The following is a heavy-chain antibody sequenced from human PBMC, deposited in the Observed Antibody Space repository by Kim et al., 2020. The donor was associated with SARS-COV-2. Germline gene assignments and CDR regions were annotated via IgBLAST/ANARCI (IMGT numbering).Heavy chain of an antibody. Sequence: GGSLRLSCAASGFTFSSYSMNWVRQAPGKGLEWVSSISSSSYIYYADSVKGRFTISRDNAKNSLYLQMNSLRAEDTAVYYCARDCPPGNWGCAFDIWGQGTMVTVSS. CDR2: ISSSSYI. D-gene: IGHD7-27*01. CDR3: ARDCPPGNWGCAFDI. V-gene: IGHV3-21*01. CDR1: GFTFSSYS. J-gene: IGHJ3*02.